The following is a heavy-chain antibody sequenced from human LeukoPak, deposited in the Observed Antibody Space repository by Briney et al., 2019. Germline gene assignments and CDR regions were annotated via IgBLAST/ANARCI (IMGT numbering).Heavy chain of an antibody. CDR2: ISSSSSYI. CDR1: GFTFSSYS. D-gene: IGHD2-15*01. Sequence: GGSLRLSCAASGFTFSSYSMNWVRQAPGKRLEWVSSISSSSSYIYYADSVKGRFTISRDNAKNSLYLQMNSLRAEDTAVYYCARLGAGYCSGGSCDGAFDIWGQGTMVTVSS. V-gene: IGHV3-21*01. CDR3: ARLGAGYCSGGSCDGAFDI. J-gene: IGHJ3*02.